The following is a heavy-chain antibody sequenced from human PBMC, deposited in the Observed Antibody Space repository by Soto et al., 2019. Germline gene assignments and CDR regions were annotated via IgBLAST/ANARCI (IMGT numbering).Heavy chain of an antibody. CDR2: INPNSVGT. CDR3: ARSPPGDSKTNWFDP. CDR1: GYSFTDSY. J-gene: IGHJ5*02. Sequence: QVRLGRSGPEGKKPGAPVKVSCKAPGYSFTDSYFNWFHQAPGQGLRWMGWINPNSVGTNYAQKFQGRVTMTRDTSIVTAYMELSRLRSDDTAVYYCARSPPGDSKTNWFDPWGQGTLVTVSS. D-gene: IGHD4-4*01. V-gene: IGHV1-2*02.